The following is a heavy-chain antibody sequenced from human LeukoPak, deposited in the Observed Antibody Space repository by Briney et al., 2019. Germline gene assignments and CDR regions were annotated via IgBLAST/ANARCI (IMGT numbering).Heavy chain of an antibody. Sequence: ASVEVSCKASGYIYTSYGINWVRQAPGQGLEWMGWISAYNGNTKYAQKLQGRVTMTTDTSTSTAHMELRSLRIDDTAVYYCTRGPEWFGVNVDYWGQGTLVTVSS. CDR3: TRGPEWFGVNVDY. V-gene: IGHV1-18*01. J-gene: IGHJ4*02. CDR1: GYIYTSYG. CDR2: ISAYNGNT. D-gene: IGHD3-10*01.